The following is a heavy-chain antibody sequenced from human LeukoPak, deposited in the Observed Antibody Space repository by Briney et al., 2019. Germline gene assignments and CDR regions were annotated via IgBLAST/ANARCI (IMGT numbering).Heavy chain of an antibody. J-gene: IGHJ4*02. Sequence: GGSLRLSCAASGFTVSSNYMSWVRQAPGKGLEWVSVIYSGGSTYYADSVKGRFTISRDNSKNTLYHQMNSLRAEDTAVYYCARVVRGARGMAFDYWGQGTLVTVSS. CDR3: ARVVRGARGMAFDY. CDR2: IYSGGST. CDR1: GFTVSSNY. D-gene: IGHD3-10*01. V-gene: IGHV3-66*02.